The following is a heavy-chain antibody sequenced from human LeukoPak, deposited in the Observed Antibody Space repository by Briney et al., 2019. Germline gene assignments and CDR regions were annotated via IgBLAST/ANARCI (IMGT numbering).Heavy chain of an antibody. CDR2: INHSGST. D-gene: IGHD3-10*01. CDR1: GGSFSGYY. V-gene: IGHV4-34*01. CDR3: ARGKWSGEFTRGNWFDP. J-gene: IGHJ5*02. Sequence: SETLSLTCAVYGGSFSGYYWSWIRQPPGKGLGWIGEINHSGSTNCNPSLKSRVTISVDTSKNQFSLKLSSVTAADTAVYYCARGKWSGEFTRGNWFDPWGQGTLVTVSS.